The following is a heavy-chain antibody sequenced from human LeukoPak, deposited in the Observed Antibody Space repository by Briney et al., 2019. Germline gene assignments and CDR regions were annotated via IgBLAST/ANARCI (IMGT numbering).Heavy chain of an antibody. J-gene: IGHJ4*02. CDR1: GFSISSGYY. Sequence: PSETLSLTCAVSGFSISSGYYCGWIRQPPGKGLEWIGSIYHSGSTYYNPSLKSRVTISGDTSKNQLSLKLTSVTAADTAVYYCAATIRRDYGDTNLDYWGQGTLVTVSS. D-gene: IGHD4/OR15-4a*01. CDR3: AATIRRDYGDTNLDY. V-gene: IGHV4-38-2*01. CDR2: IYHSGST.